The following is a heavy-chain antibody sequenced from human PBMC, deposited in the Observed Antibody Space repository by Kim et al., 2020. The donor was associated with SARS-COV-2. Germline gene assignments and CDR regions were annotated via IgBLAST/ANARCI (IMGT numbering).Heavy chain of an antibody. CDR3: ARDLDDILTGYSPYYYYGMDV. CDR1: GFTFSSYG. V-gene: IGHV3-33*01. CDR2: IWYDGSNK. J-gene: IGHJ6*02. D-gene: IGHD3-9*01. Sequence: GGSLRLSCAASGFTFSSYGMHWVRQAPGKGLEWVAVIWYDGSNKYYADSVKGRFTISRDNSKNTLYLQMNSLRAEDTAVYYCARDLDDILTGYSPYYYYGMDVWGQGTTVTVSS.